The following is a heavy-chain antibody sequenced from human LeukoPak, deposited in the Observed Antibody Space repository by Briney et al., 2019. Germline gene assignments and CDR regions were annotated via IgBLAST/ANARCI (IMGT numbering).Heavy chain of an antibody. CDR3: ASTVFDY. CDR2: INHSGST. J-gene: IGHJ4*02. CDR1: GGSFSGYY. Sequence: SETLSLTCAVYGGSFSGYYWSWIRQPPGKGLEWIGEINHSGSTNYNPSLKSRVTISVDTSKNQFSLELSSVTAADTAVYYCASTVFDYWGQGTLVTVSS. V-gene: IGHV4-34*01. D-gene: IGHD4-11*01.